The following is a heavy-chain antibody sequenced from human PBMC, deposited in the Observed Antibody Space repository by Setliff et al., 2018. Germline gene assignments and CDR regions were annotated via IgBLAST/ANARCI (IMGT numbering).Heavy chain of an antibody. D-gene: IGHD6-19*01. CDR2: INTNTGNP. CDR1: GYTFTRYA. CDR3: ARDSSGWSGFSRLVGVYYYYMDV. V-gene: IGHV7-4-1*02. J-gene: IGHJ6*03. Sequence: ASVKVSCKASGYTFTRYAMNWVRQAPGQGLEWMGWINTNTGNPTYAQGFTGRFVFSLDTSVSTAYLQISSLKAKDTAVYYCARDSSGWSGFSRLVGVYYYYMDVWGKGTTVTVSS.